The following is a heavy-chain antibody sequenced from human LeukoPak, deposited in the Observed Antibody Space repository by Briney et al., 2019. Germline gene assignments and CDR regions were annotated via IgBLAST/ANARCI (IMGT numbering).Heavy chain of an antibody. CDR2: IYYSGST. D-gene: IGHD4-17*01. Sequence: SETLSLTCTVSGGSISSGGYYWSWIRQHPGKGLEWIGYIYYSGSTYYNPSLKSRVTISVDTSKNQFSLKLSSVTAADTAVYYCARDSTVTTLDYWGQGTLVTVSS. CDR3: ARDSTVTTLDY. J-gene: IGHJ4*02. V-gene: IGHV4-31*03. CDR1: GGSISSGGYY.